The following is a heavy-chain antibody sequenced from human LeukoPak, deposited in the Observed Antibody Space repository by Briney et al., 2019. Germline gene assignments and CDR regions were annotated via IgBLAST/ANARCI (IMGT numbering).Heavy chain of an antibody. CDR2: IHTDGSST. Sequence: PGGSLRLSCAASGFTFSSYWMHWVRQTPGKGLMWVSRIHTDGSSTSYADSVKGRFTISRDNAKNTLYLQMNSLRAEDTAVYYCARAPHQTAAGDSWGQGTLVTVSS. V-gene: IGHV3-74*01. CDR1: GFTFSSYW. D-gene: IGHD6-13*01. CDR3: ARAPHQTAAGDS. J-gene: IGHJ4*02.